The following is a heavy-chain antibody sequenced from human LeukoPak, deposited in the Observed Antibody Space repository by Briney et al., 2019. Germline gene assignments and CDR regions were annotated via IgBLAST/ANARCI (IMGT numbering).Heavy chain of an antibody. Sequence: NPSQTLSLTCTVSGGSISSGGYYWSWIRQHPGKGLEWIGYIYYSGSTYYNPSLKSRVTISVDTSKNQFSLKLSSVTAADTAVYYCARVVGPLWGHGMDVWGQGTTVTVSS. V-gene: IGHV4-31*03. CDR2: IYYSGST. J-gene: IGHJ6*02. CDR1: GGSISSGGYY. CDR3: ARVVGPLWGHGMDV. D-gene: IGHD1-26*01.